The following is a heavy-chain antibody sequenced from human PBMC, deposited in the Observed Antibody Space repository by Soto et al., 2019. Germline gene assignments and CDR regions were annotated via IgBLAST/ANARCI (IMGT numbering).Heavy chain of an antibody. V-gene: IGHV3-30-3*01. Sequence: PGGSLRLSCAAYGFTFSNYAMHWVRQAPGKGLEWVAVVSYDGSKQFYADSVEGRFTISRDSSKSTLYLHMDNLRDEDTAVYYCARDRVYYYDNSGYYNFDYWGQGTLVTVSS. D-gene: IGHD3-22*01. J-gene: IGHJ4*02. CDR2: VSYDGSKQ. CDR1: GFTFSNYA. CDR3: ARDRVYYYDNSGYYNFDY.